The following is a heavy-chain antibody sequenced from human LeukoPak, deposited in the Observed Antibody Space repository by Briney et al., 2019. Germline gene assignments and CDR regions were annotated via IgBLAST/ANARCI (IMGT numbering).Heavy chain of an antibody. CDR1: GGPISHYY. J-gene: IGHJ4*02. CDR2: INYSGST. D-gene: IGHD1-7*01. V-gene: IGHV4-59*08. Sequence: PSETLSLTCTVSGGPISHYYWSWIRQPPGKGLEWIGYINYSGSTDYNPSLKSRVTISVDTSKNQFSLKLSSVTAADTAFYYCARQEGGTTYDYWGQGTLVTVSS. CDR3: ARQEGGTTYDY.